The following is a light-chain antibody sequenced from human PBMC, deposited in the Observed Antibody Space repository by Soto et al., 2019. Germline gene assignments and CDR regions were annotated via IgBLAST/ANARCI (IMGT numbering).Light chain of an antibody. CDR3: QQYDNVPIT. CDR2: DAS. Sequence: DIQMTQSPSPLSAPVGDRVTITCQASQDISNNLNWYQQKPGKAPKLLIYDASNLETGVPSRFSGSGSGTDFTFTISSLQPEDIATYYCQQYDNVPITFGQGTRLEIK. CDR1: QDISNN. V-gene: IGKV1-33*01. J-gene: IGKJ5*01.